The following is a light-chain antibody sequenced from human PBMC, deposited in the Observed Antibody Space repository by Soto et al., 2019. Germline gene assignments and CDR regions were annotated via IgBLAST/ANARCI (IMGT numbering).Light chain of an antibody. Sequence: LTQPASVSGSPGQSITISCTGTSSDVGGYNYVSWYQQQSGKAPKLMIHEVSNRPSGVSSRFSGSKSGNTASLTISGLQAEDEADYYCSSYTSSRAYVFGIGTKVTVL. V-gene: IGLV2-14*01. CDR2: EVS. CDR3: SSYTSSRAYV. J-gene: IGLJ1*01. CDR1: SSDVGGYNY.